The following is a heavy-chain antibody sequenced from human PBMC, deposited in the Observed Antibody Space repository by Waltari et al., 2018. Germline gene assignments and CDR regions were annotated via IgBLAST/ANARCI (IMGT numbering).Heavy chain of an antibody. CDR3: ARARGATDY. D-gene: IGHD1-26*01. Sequence: QVQLVQSGAEVKKPGASVKVSCKASGYTFTGYYMPWVRQAPGQGLEWMGWTNTDSGGTNFAQKFQGRVTRTRDTSISTAYMELSRLRSADTAVYYCARARGATDYWGQGTLVTVSS. V-gene: IGHV1-2*02. J-gene: IGHJ4*02. CDR2: TNTDSGGT. CDR1: GYTFTGYY.